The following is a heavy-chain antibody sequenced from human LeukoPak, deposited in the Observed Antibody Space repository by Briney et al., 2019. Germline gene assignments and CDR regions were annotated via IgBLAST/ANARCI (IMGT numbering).Heavy chain of an antibody. J-gene: IGHJ4*02. V-gene: IGHV1-69*13. CDR1: GGTFSSYA. CDR3: ARHFGELDFDY. Sequence: ASVKVSCKASGGTFSSYAISWVRQAPGQGLEWMGGIIPIFGTANYAQKFQGSVTITADESTSTAYMELSSLRSEDTAVYYCARHFGELDFDYWGQGTLVTVSS. CDR2: IIPIFGTA. D-gene: IGHD3-10*01.